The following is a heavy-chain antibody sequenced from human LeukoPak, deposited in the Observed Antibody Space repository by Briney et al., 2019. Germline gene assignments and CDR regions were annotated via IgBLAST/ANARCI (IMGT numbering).Heavy chain of an antibody. CDR3: AKDGNRGDLSTGYSHFDN. D-gene: IGHD3-9*01. V-gene: IGHV3-33*06. CDR2: MSYDGSNK. J-gene: IGHJ4*02. CDR1: GLIFNIYG. Sequence: GTSLRLSCAASGLIFNIYGMHWVRQAPGKGLEWVTVMSYDGSNKYYADSVKGRFTISRDNSKNTLYLQMNSLRAEDTAVYYCAKDGNRGDLSTGYSHFDNWGQGTLVTVSS.